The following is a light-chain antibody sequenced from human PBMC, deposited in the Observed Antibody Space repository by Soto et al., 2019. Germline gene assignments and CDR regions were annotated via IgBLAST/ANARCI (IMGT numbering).Light chain of an antibody. V-gene: IGKV3-20*01. CDR3: QQDGSSPST. J-gene: IGKJ2*02. Sequence: EVGLTQSPGTLYLSPGERATLSCRASQSVSSDYLAWYQQKPGQAPRLLIYGASSRATGIPDRFSGSASGTAFTLTISRLEPEDFAVYYCQQDGSSPSTFGQGTKLEIK. CDR1: QSVSSDY. CDR2: GAS.